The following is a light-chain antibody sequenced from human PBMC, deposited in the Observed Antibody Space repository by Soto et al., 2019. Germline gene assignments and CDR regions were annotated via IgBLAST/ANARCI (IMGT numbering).Light chain of an antibody. Sequence: QSVLTQPASVSGSPGQSITISCTGTSSDVGGYNYVSWYQQHPGKAPKLMIYEVSNRPSGVSNRFSGSKSGNTASLTISGLQPEDEADYYVSLYTRSSNRVFGPGTKLTVL. J-gene: IGLJ2*01. CDR3: SLYTRSSNRV. CDR2: EVS. V-gene: IGLV2-14*01. CDR1: SSDVGGYNY.